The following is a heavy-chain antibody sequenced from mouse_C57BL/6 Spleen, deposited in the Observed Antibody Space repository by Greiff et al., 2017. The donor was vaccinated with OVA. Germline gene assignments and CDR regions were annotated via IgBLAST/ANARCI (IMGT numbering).Heavy chain of an antibody. CDR1: GFTFSDYY. CDR3: ARFQDDYDDGYYFDY. J-gene: IGHJ2*01. CDR2: INYDGSST. V-gene: IGHV5-16*01. Sequence: DVQLVESEGGLVQPGSSMKLSCTASGFTFSDYYMAWVRQVPEKGLEWVANINYDGSSTYYLDSLKSRFIISRDNAKNILYLQMSSLKSEDTATYYCARFQDDYDDGYYFDYWGQGTTLTVSS. D-gene: IGHD2-4*01.